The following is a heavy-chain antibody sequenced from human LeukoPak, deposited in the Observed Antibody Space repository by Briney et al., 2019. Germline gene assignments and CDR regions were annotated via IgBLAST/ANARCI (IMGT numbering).Heavy chain of an antibody. CDR3: ARDYSSGWYDY. D-gene: IGHD6-19*01. J-gene: IGHJ4*02. Sequence: ASVKVSCKSSGYTFTGYYFHWVRQAPGQGLEWMGWINPNSGGTKYAQKFQGRATMTRDMSISTAYMELSRLTSDDTAVYYCARDYSSGWYDYWGQGTLVTVSS. CDR1: GYTFTGYY. CDR2: INPNSGGT. V-gene: IGHV1-2*02.